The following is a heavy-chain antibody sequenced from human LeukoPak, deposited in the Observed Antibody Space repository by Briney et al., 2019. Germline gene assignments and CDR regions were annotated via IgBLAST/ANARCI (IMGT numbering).Heavy chain of an antibody. CDR1: GFTLSSSA. CDR3: ARDAITMVRGAADY. Sequence: GGSLRLSCAASGFTLSSSAMNWVRQAPGKGLEWVSSINNVGSHIYYAGSVKGRFTISRDNTNDSMYLQMNSLRAEDTAVYYCARDAITMVRGAADYWGQGTLVTVSS. D-gene: IGHD3-10*01. V-gene: IGHV3-21*01. J-gene: IGHJ4*02. CDR2: INNVGSHI.